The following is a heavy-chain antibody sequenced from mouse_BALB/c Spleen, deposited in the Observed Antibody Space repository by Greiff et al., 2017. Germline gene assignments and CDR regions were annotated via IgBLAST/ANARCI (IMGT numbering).Heavy chain of an antibody. J-gene: IGHJ4*01. CDR3: ARHRDGNYPWDAMDY. Sequence: EVKLMESGGGLVQPGGSLKLSCAASGFTFSSYTMSWVRRTPEKRLEWVAYISNGGGSTYYTDTVKGRFTISRDNAKNTLYLQMSSLKSEDTAMYYCARHRDGNYPWDAMDYWGQGTSVTVSA. CDR1: GFTFSSYT. D-gene: IGHD2-1*01. V-gene: IGHV5-12-2*01. CDR2: ISNGGGST.